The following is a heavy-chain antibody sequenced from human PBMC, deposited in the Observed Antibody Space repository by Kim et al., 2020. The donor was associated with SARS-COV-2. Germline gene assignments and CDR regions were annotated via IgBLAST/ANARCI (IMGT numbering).Heavy chain of an antibody. J-gene: IGHJ5*02. Sequence: SETLSLTCAVYGENFRAYYWSWIRQPPGKGLEWIGETNHRGTTNYNPSLKSRVTISVDTSKSQFSLKLSSVTAADTALYYCAKARYFDWLLERTADNYFDPWGQGTLVTVSS. D-gene: IGHD3-9*01. CDR2: TNHRGTT. CDR3: AKARYFDWLLERTADNYFDP. V-gene: IGHV4-34*01. CDR1: GENFRAYY.